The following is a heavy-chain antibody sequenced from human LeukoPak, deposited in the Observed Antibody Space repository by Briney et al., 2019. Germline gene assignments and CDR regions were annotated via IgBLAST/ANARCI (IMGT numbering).Heavy chain of an antibody. J-gene: IGHJ4*02. CDR1: GFTFSSYW. V-gene: IGHV3-7*03. Sequence: GGSLRLSCAASGFTFSSYWMSWVRQAPGKGLEWVANIKQDGSEKYYVDSVKGRFTISRDNAKNSLYLQMNSLRAEDTALYYCAKEYGGNSWDYWGQGTLVTISS. CDR2: IKQDGSEK. CDR3: AKEYGGNSWDY. D-gene: IGHD4-23*01.